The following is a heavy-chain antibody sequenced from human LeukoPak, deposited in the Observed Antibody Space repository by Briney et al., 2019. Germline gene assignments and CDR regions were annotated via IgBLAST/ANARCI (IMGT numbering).Heavy chain of an antibody. V-gene: IGHV1-8*03. J-gene: IGHJ3*02. Sequence: ASVKVSCKASGYTFTGYYMHWVRQAPGQGLEWMGWMNPHSGNTGYAQKFLGRITLTRNTSTSMAYMELTSLKSEDTAVYYCARARRDVFDIWGQGTTVTVS. CDR1: GYTFTGYY. CDR2: MNPHSGNT. CDR3: ARARRDVFDI.